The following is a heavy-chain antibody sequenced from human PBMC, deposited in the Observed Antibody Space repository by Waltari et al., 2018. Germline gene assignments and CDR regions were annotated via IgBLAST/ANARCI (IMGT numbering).Heavy chain of an antibody. V-gene: IGHV3-74*01. CDR1: GFTFSSYW. Sequence: EVQLVESGGGLVQPGGSVRLSCAASGFTFSSYWMHWVRQAPGKGLVWVSRINSAGVSTSYADSVKCRFTISRDNAKNTLYLQMNSLRAEDTAVYYCARPCDSNHGGFDYWGQGTLVTVSS. CDR2: INSAGVST. CDR3: ARPCDSNHGGFDY. D-gene: IGHD3-22*01. J-gene: IGHJ4*02.